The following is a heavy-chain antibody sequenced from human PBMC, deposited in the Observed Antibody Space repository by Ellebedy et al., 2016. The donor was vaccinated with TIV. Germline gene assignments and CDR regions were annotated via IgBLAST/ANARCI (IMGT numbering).Heavy chain of an antibody. Sequence: AASVKVSCKASGGTFSSYAISWVRQAPGQGLEWMGIINPSGGSTSYAQKFQGRVTMTRDTSTSTVYMELSSLRSEDTAVYYCAREGVGATTPFDYWGQGTLVTVSS. V-gene: IGHV1-46*01. CDR2: INPSGGST. D-gene: IGHD1-26*01. CDR3: AREGVGATTPFDY. CDR1: GGTFSSYA. J-gene: IGHJ4*02.